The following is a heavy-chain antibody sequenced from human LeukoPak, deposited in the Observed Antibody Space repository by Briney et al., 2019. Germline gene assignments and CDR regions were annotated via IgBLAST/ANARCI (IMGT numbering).Heavy chain of an antibody. V-gene: IGHV4-39*07. CDR2: IYYSGST. J-gene: IGHJ4*02. CDR3: ARWSYGGSFDY. Sequence: SETLSLTCTVSGGSISSSSYYWGWIRQPPGKGLEWIRSIYYSGSTYYNPSLKSRVTISVDTSKNQFSLKLSSVTAADTAVYYCARWSYGGSFDYWGQGTLVTVSS. D-gene: IGHD4/OR15-4a*01. CDR1: GGSISSSSYY.